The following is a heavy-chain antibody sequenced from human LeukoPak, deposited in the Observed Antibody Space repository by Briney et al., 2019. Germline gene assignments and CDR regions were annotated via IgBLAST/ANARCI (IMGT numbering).Heavy chain of an antibody. V-gene: IGHV3-43*02. CDR3: AKDARGSGWLQLGWFDP. Sequence: PGGSLRLSCAASGFTFDDYAMHWVRQAPGKGLEWVSLISGDGGSTYYADSVKGRFTISRDNSKNSLHLQMNSLRTEDTALYYCAKDARGSGWLQLGWFDPRGQGTLVTVSS. D-gene: IGHD5-24*01. CDR2: ISGDGGST. J-gene: IGHJ5*02. CDR1: GFTFDDYA.